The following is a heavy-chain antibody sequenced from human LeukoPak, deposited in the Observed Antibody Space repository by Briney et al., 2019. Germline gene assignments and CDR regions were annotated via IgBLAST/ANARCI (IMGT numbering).Heavy chain of an antibody. CDR3: ARGGSSYSSSWYNY. D-gene: IGHD6-13*01. CDR1: GYTLTELS. J-gene: IGHJ4*02. V-gene: IGHV1-24*01. Sequence: ASVKVSCKVSGYTLTELSMHWVRQAPGKGLEWMGGFDPEDGETIYAQKFQGRVTKTEDTSTDTAYMELSSLRSEDTAVYYCARGGSSYSSSWYNYWGQGTLVTVSS. CDR2: FDPEDGET.